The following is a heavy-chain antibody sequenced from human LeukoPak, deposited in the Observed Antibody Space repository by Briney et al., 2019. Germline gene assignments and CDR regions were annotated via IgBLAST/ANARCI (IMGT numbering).Heavy chain of an antibody. CDR3: ARPHYDILTGYYGYYFDY. Sequence: TSETLSLTCAVYGGSFSGYYWSWIRQPPGKGLEWIGEINHSGSTNYNPSLKSRVTISVDTSKNQFSLKLSSVTAADTAVYYCARPHYDILTGYYGYYFDYWGQGTLVTVSS. CDR1: GGSFSGYY. D-gene: IGHD3-9*01. CDR2: INHSGST. J-gene: IGHJ4*02. V-gene: IGHV4-34*01.